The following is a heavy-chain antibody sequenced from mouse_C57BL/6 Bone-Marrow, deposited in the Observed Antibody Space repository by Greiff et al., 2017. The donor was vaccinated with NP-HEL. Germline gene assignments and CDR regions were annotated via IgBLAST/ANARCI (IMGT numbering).Heavy chain of an antibody. Sequence: QVQLQQSGPELVKPGASVKISCKASGYAFSSSWMNWVKQRPGKGLEWIGRIYPGDGDTNYNGKFKGKATLTADKSSSTACMQLSSLTSEDSAVYFCARSGGFCSSYDYWGQGTTLTVSS. CDR1: GYAFSSSW. J-gene: IGHJ2*01. CDR3: ARSGGFCSSYDY. V-gene: IGHV1-82*01. CDR2: IYPGDGDT. D-gene: IGHD1-1*01.